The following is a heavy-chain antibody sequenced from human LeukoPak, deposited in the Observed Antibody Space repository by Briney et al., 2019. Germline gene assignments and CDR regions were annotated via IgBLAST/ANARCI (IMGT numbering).Heavy chain of an antibody. CDR3: ARNMGNYYVCIDY. V-gene: IGHV3-7*01. CDR1: GFTFSTFW. J-gene: IGHJ4*02. D-gene: IGHD3-10*02. CDR2: IKPDGIET. Sequence: PGGSLRPSCAASGFTFSTFWMSWVRQAPGKGLEWVADIKPDGIETYYVESVKGRFTISGDNAKNSVYLQMDSLRAEDTAVFYCARNMGNYYVCIDYWGRGTLVTVSS.